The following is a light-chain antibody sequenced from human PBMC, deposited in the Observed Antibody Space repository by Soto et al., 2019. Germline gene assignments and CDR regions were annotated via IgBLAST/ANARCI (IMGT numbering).Light chain of an antibody. Sequence: DIQMTQSPSSLSASVGDRVTVTCRASQSIGRYLNWYQQKPGKAPRLLIYDVSSLQTGVPSRFSGYESGTDFTLTISGLQLEDFATYYCQQSFTAPRTFGQGTKLEIQ. CDR3: QQSFTAPRT. CDR1: QSIGRY. V-gene: IGKV1-39*01. CDR2: DVS. J-gene: IGKJ2*01.